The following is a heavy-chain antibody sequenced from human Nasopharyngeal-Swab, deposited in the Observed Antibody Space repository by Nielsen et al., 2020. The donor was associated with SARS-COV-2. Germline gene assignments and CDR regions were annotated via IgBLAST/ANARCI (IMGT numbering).Heavy chain of an antibody. CDR3: AKVERGAYYYMDV. CDR2: ISAGGGSS. Sequence: WIRQPPGKGLKWVSGISAGGGSSFYADSVKGRFTIPRDNSKNTLHLQMSSLRADDTAVYYCAKVERGAYYYMDVWGKGTTVTVSS. J-gene: IGHJ6*03. V-gene: IGHV3-23*01. D-gene: IGHD3-3*01.